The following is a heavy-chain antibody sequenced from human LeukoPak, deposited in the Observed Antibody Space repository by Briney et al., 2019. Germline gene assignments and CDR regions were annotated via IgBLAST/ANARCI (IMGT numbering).Heavy chain of an antibody. CDR3: ARLSFTIFGVSLPSYGMDV. CDR1: GGTFSSYA. D-gene: IGHD3-3*01. Sequence: SVKVSCKASGGTFSSYAISWVRQAPGQGLEWMGGIIPIFGTANYAQKFQGRVTITADESTSTAYMELSSLRSEDTAVYYCARLSFTIFGVSLPSYGMDVWGQGTTVTVSS. V-gene: IGHV1-69*13. CDR2: IIPIFGTA. J-gene: IGHJ6*02.